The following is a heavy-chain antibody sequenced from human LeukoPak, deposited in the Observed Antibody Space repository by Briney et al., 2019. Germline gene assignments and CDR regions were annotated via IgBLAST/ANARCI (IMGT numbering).Heavy chain of an antibody. V-gene: IGHV1-2*02. CDR3: AREPHFYSSSSGFDP. J-gene: IGHJ5*02. CDR1: GYTFTGYY. CDR2: INPNSGGT. D-gene: IGHD6-6*01. Sequence: ASVKVSCTASGYTFTGYYMHWVRQAPGQGLEWMGWINPNSGGTNYAQKFQGRVTMTRDTSISTAYMELSRLRSDDTAVYYCAREPHFYSSSSGFDPWGQGTLVTVSS.